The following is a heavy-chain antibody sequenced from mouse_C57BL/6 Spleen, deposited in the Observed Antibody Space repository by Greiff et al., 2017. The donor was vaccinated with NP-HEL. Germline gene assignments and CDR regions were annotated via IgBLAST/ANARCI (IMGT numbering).Heavy chain of an antibody. Sequence: EVKLVESGGDLVKPGGSLKLSCAASGFTFSSYGMSWVRQTPDKRLEWVATISSGGSYTYYPDSVKGRFTISRDNAKNTLYLQMSSLKSEDTAMYYCARQGSGTSHYFDYWGQGTTLTVSS. CDR1: GFTFSSYG. CDR2: ISSGGSYT. J-gene: IGHJ2*01. CDR3: ARQGSGTSHYFDY. D-gene: IGHD4-1*01. V-gene: IGHV5-6*01.